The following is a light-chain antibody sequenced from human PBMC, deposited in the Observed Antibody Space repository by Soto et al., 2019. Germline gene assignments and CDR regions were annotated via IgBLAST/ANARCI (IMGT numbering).Light chain of an antibody. CDR1: SSDVGGYIF. CDR3: SSYTSRSTPV. V-gene: IGLV2-14*01. Sequence: QSALTQPPSASGSPGQSVTISCTGTSSDVGGYIFVSWYQQLPGKAPKLMIYEVSNRPSGVSNRFSGSKSGNTASLTISELQAEDEADYYCSSYTSRSTPVFGGGTKVTVL. CDR2: EVS. J-gene: IGLJ2*01.